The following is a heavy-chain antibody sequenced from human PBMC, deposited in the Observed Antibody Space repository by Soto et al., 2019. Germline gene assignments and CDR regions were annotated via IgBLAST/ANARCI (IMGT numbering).Heavy chain of an antibody. V-gene: IGHV1-69*13. CDR2: IIPIFGTA. J-gene: IGHJ6*02. D-gene: IGHD5-12*01. CDR3: ARRRDGYNLNYYGMDV. Sequence: ASVKVSCKASGGTFSSYAISWVRQAPGQGLEWMGGIIPIFGTANYAQKFQGRVTITADESTSTAYMGLSSLRSEETAVYYCARRRDGYNLNYYGMDVWGQGTTVTVSS. CDR1: GGTFSSYA.